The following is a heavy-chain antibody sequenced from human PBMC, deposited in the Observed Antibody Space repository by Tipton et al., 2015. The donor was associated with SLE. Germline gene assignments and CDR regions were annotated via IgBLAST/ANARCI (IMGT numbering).Heavy chain of an antibody. CDR2: IYTSGST. D-gene: IGHD6-13*01. V-gene: IGHV4-4*07. J-gene: IGHJ1*01. CDR3: ARHGKARSSSWYVNYFQH. CDR1: GGSISSYY. Sequence: TLSLTCTVSGGSISSYYWSWIRQPAGKGLEWIGRIYTSGSTHYNPSLKSRVTISVDTSKNQFSLKLSSVTAADTAVYYCARHGKARSSSWYVNYFQHWGQGTLVTVSS.